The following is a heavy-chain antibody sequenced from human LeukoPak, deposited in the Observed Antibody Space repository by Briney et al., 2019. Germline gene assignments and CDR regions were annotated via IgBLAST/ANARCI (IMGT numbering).Heavy chain of an antibody. D-gene: IGHD3-22*01. CDR1: GGSISSYY. CDR3: ARDRKQYDSSSYYYGYYYYMDV. CDR2: IYTSGST. J-gene: IGHJ6*03. V-gene: IGHV4-4*07. Sequence: SETLSLTCTVSGGSISSYYWSWIRQPAGMGLEWIGRIYTSGSTNYNPSLKSRITMSVDTSKNQFSLKLSSVTAADTAVYYCARDRKQYDSSSYYYGYYYYMDVWGKGTTVTISS.